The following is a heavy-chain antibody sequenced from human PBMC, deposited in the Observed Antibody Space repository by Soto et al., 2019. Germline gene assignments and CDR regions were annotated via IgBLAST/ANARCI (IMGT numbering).Heavy chain of an antibody. V-gene: IGHV1-69*06. Sequence: SVKVSCKASGGTFSSYAISWVRQAPGQGLEWMGGIIPIFGTANYAQKFQGRVTITADKSTSAAYMELSSLRSEDTAVYYCARGEKNWGCSGGSCWAFAFDIWGQGTMVTVSS. D-gene: IGHD2-15*01. CDR1: GGTFSSYA. J-gene: IGHJ3*02. CDR2: IIPIFGTA. CDR3: ARGEKNWGCSGGSCWAFAFDI.